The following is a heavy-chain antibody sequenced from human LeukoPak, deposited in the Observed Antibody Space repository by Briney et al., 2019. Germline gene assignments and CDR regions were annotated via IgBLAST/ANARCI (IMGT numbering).Heavy chain of an antibody. J-gene: IGHJ4*02. CDR3: AKEARGPTNYYFDS. CDR2: IWYDGSNK. V-gene: IGHV3-33*06. CDR1: GFTFSSYG. Sequence: GGSLRLSCAASGFTFSSYGMHCVRQAPGKGLEWVAVIWYDGSNKYYADSVKGRFTISRDNSKNTLYLQMNSLRAEDTAVYYCAKEARGPTNYYFDSWGQGTLVTVSS. D-gene: IGHD1-1*01.